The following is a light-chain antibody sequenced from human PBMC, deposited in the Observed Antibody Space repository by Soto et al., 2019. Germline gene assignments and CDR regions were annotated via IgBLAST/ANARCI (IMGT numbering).Light chain of an antibody. CDR2: DVT. CDR1: SSDIGDYNY. V-gene: IGLV2-14*01. J-gene: IGLJ2*01. CDR3: SSYTSTYTVI. Sequence: QSVLTQPASVSGSPGQSITISCIGTSSDIGDYNYVSWYQQHPGKVPKLMIYDVTNRPSGVSNRFSGSKSGNTASLTISGLQVEDEGDYYCSSYTSTYTVIFGGGTKVTVL.